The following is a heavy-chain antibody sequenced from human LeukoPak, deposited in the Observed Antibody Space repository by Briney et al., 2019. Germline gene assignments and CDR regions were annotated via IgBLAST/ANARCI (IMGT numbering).Heavy chain of an antibody. D-gene: IGHD2-15*01. Sequence: PSETLSLTCAVYGGSFSGYYWSWIRQPPGKGLEWIGEINHSGSTNYNPSLKSRVTISVDTSKNQFSLKLSSVTAADTAVYYCARVPVRYCSGGSCYSRYFDLRGRGTLVTVSS. J-gene: IGHJ2*01. CDR3: ARVPVRYCSGGSCYSRYFDL. CDR2: INHSGST. CDR1: GGSFSGYY. V-gene: IGHV4-34*01.